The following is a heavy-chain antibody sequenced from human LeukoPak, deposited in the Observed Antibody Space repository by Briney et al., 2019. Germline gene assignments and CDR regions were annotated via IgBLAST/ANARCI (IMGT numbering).Heavy chain of an antibody. V-gene: IGHV1-2*02. CDR1: GYTFTSYG. CDR3: AREGWAVFDY. J-gene: IGHJ4*02. D-gene: IGHD6-19*01. CDR2: INPNTGGT. Sequence: GASVKVSCKASGYTFTSYGISWVRQAPGQRLEWMGWINPNTGGTNYAQKFQGRVTMTRDTSISTAYMELSRLTSDDTAVYYCAREGWAVFDYWGQGTLVTVSS.